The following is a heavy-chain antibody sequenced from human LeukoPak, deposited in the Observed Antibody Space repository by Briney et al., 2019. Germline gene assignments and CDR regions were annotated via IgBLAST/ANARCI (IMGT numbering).Heavy chain of an antibody. D-gene: IGHD2-21*01. J-gene: IGHJ4*02. CDR1: GGSFSGYY. CDR3: ARGKVSIGRRPLDY. V-gene: IGHV4-34*01. Sequence: SETLSLTCAVYGGSFSGYYWSWIRQPPGKGMEWIGEINHSGSTNYNPSLKSRVTISVDTSKNQFSLKLSSVTAADTAVYYCARGKVSIGRRPLDYWGQGTLVTVSS. CDR2: INHSGST.